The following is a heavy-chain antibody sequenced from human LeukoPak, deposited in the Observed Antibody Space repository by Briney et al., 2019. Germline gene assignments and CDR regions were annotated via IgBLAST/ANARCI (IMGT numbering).Heavy chain of an antibody. CDR3: ARDAQWELRAFDV. Sequence: ASVKVSCKASGHTFTSYDINWVRQATGQGLEWMGWMNPNSGNTAYAQKFEGRVTITADKSTNTTYMEISSLTSDDTAVYYCARDAQWELRAFDVWGRGTMVIVSS. CDR1: GHTFTSYD. J-gene: IGHJ3*01. V-gene: IGHV1-8*03. D-gene: IGHD1-26*01. CDR2: MNPNSGNT.